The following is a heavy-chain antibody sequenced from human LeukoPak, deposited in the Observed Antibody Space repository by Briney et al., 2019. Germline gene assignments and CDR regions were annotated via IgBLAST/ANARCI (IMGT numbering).Heavy chain of an antibody. CDR1: GYTFTGYY. J-gene: IGHJ4*02. CDR2: INPNSGGT. D-gene: IGHD5-18*01. Sequence: ASVKVSCKASGYTFTGYYMHWVRQAPGQGLEWVGWINPNSGGTNYAQKFQGRVTMTRDTSISTAYMELSRLRSDDTAVYYCASKGGGYSYGTFDYWGQGTLVTVSS. V-gene: IGHV1-2*02. CDR3: ASKGGGYSYGTFDY.